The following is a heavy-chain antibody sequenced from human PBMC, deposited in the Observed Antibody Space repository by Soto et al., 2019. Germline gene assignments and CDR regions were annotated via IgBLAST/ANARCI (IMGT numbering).Heavy chain of an antibody. V-gene: IGHV3-66*01. D-gene: IGHD3-10*01. CDR1: GFTVSSNY. CDR2: IYSGGST. Sequence: GGSLRLSCAASGFTVSSNYMSWVRQAPGKGLEWVSVIYSGGSTYYADSVKGRFTISRDNSKNTLYLQMNSLRAEDTAVYYCARDRPMVRGDSGRHSDYWGQRTLVTVSS. CDR3: ARDRPMVRGDSGRHSDY. J-gene: IGHJ4*02.